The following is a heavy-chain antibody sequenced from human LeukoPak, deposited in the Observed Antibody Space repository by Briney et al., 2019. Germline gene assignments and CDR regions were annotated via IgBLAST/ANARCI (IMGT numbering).Heavy chain of an antibody. CDR2: IYYSGST. Sequence: SETLSLTCTVSGGSISSYYWSWIRQPPGKGLEWIGYIYYSGSTNYNPSLKSRATISVDTSKNQFSLKLSSVTAADTAVYYCARDLIGYCSGGSCSTGMDVWGQGTTVTVSS. J-gene: IGHJ6*02. D-gene: IGHD2-15*01. CDR3: ARDLIGYCSGGSCSTGMDV. V-gene: IGHV4-59*01. CDR1: GGSISSYY.